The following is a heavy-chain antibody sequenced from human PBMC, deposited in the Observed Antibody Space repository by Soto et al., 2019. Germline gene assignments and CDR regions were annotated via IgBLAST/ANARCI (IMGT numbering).Heavy chain of an antibody. CDR1: GFTFSDYG. V-gene: IGHV3-30*03. J-gene: IGHJ4*02. CDR3: ARSTYCNGGSCYPQY. D-gene: IGHD2-15*01. CDR2: ISYDGSDR. Sequence: GGSLRLSCEGPGFTFSDYGFHWVRQAPGKGLEWVAIISYDGSDRYYRDSVQGRFTISRDDSKNTVFLQMNSLGTGDTAMYYCARSTYCNGGSCYPQYWGPGTLVTVSS.